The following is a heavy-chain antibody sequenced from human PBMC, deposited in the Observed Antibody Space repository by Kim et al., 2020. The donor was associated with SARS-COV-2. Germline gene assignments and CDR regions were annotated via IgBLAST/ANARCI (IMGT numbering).Heavy chain of an antibody. J-gene: IGHJ4*01. D-gene: IGHD2-15*01. V-gene: IGHV3-7*03. CDR2: IKQDGDGR. CDR3: SRNAVAPVLYFDY. CDR1: GFIFTDYW. Sequence: GGSLRLSCAVSGFIFTDYWMNWVRQAPGKGLEWVASIKQDGDGRYNGYAVKVRFIISIENANTSLYLQMNSHRVDTTALAYCSRNAVAPVLYFDY.